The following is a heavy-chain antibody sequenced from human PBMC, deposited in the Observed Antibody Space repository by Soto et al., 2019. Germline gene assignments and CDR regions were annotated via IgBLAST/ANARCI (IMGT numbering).Heavy chain of an antibody. V-gene: IGHV3-7*03. CDR3: SRSLNS. CDR2: INQDGSKK. J-gene: IGHJ4*02. Sequence: GGSLRLSFAASRFTFSTYWMDWVRQTPGKGLEWVANINQDGSKKNYVDSVKSRFTISRDNAQNSLYLQMSSLTAEDSALYYCSRSLNSWGQGTLVTFSS. CDR1: RFTFSTYW.